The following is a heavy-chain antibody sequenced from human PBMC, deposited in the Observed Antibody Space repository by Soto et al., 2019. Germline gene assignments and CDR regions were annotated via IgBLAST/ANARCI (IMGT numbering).Heavy chain of an antibody. D-gene: IGHD2-15*01. CDR1: GYTFTSYG. CDR2: ISAYNGNT. J-gene: IGHJ6*02. V-gene: IGHV1-18*01. Sequence: ASVKVSCKASGYTFTSYGISWVRQAPGQGLEWMGWISAYNGNTNYAQKLQGRVTMTTDTSTSTAYMELRSLRSDDTAVYYCARDKGIDGPPLESPEGGMDVWGQGTTVTFSS. CDR3: ARDKGIDGPPLESPEGGMDV.